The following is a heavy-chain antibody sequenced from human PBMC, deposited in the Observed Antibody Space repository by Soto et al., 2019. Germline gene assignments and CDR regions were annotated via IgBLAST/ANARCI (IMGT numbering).Heavy chain of an antibody. CDR1: GFSLSTSL. D-gene: IGHD1-1*01. Sequence: GGSLRLSCTASGFSLSTSLMTWVRQDPGKGLEWVAKIMQDGSEKYYVDYVTGRFNISRANATNSLYLPMTRLRAEDTAVYYCAYKRPYFYGLDAWGQGTTVTVSS. J-gene: IGHJ6*02. V-gene: IGHV3-7*01. CDR3: AYKRPYFYGLDA. CDR2: IMQDGSEK.